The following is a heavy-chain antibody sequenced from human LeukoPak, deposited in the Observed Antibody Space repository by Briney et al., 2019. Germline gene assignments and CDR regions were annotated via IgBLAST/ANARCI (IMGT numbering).Heavy chain of an antibody. Sequence: SETLSLTCTVSGDSISSDYWSWIRQPAGKGLEWIGRIYTSGGTNYNPSLKSRVTMSVDTSKNQFSLKLSSVTAADTAVYYCARDVGFSGWYVGDIWGQGTMVTVSS. CDR2: IYTSGGT. CDR3: ARDVGFSGWYVGDI. CDR1: GDSISSDY. V-gene: IGHV4-4*07. D-gene: IGHD6-19*01. J-gene: IGHJ3*02.